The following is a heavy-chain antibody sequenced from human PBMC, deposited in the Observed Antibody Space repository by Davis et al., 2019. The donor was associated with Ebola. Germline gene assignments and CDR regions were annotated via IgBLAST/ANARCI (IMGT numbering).Heavy chain of an antibody. CDR2: INAGNGNT. J-gene: IGHJ4*02. V-gene: IGHV1-3*01. Sequence: ASVKVSCKASGYTFTSYAMHWVRQAPGQRLEWMGWINAGNGNTKYSQKFQGRVTITRDTSASTAYMELSSLRSEDTAVYYCARDRGYSGYDWYYFDYWGQGTLVTVSS. D-gene: IGHD5-12*01. CDR1: GYTFTSYA. CDR3: ARDRGYSGYDWYYFDY.